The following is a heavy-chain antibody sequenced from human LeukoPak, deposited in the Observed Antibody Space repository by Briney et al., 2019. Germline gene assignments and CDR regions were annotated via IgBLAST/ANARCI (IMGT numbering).Heavy chain of an antibody. D-gene: IGHD2-2*01. Sequence: PGGSLRLSCAASGFTFSSYNMKWVRQAPGKGLEWDSFISTTSNYIYYADSVKGRFTISRDNAKNSLYLQMNSLRGEDAALYYCARAGVCTTTSCDGGIDYWGQGTLVTVSS. J-gene: IGHJ4*02. V-gene: IGHV3-21*06. CDR2: ISTTSNYI. CDR1: GFTFSSYN. CDR3: ARAGVCTTTSCDGGIDY.